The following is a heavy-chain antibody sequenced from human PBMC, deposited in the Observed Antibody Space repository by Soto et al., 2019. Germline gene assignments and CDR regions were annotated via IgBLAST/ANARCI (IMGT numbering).Heavy chain of an antibody. V-gene: IGHV1-18*01. Sequence: QIQLVQSGTEVKKPGASVKVSCRVSGYNFRSYGISWVRQAPGQGLEWMGWISGYNGHTNYAQGLQGRVIMTTDTSTSTVYMELRSLRSDDTAVYYCARLIGDSSTWWGYWGQGTLVTVSS. D-gene: IGHD2-2*01. CDR2: ISGYNGHT. CDR3: ARLIGDSSTWWGY. CDR1: GYNFRSYG. J-gene: IGHJ4*02.